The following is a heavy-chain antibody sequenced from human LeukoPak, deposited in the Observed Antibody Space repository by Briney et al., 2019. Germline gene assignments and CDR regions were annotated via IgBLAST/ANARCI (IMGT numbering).Heavy chain of an antibody. Sequence: SETLSLTCTVSGGSISSSSYYWGWIRQPPGKGLEWIGSIYYSGSTYYNPSLKSRVTISVDTSKNQFSLKLSSVTAADTAAYYCASIPQLWNLPHYWGQGTLVTVSS. V-gene: IGHV4-39*01. CDR3: ASIPQLWNLPHY. CDR1: GGSISSSSYY. D-gene: IGHD5-18*01. J-gene: IGHJ4*02. CDR2: IYYSGST.